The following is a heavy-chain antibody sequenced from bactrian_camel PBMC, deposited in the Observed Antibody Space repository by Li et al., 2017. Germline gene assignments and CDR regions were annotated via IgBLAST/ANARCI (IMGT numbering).Heavy chain of an antibody. J-gene: IGHJ4*01. V-gene: IGHV3S53*01. CDR2: IDSDGIT. CDR1: GATQDIGC. CDR3: AADHNRGCMGWPTVEYDI. Sequence: HVQLVESGGDSVQAGGSLRISCVASGATQDIGCMGWFRQVPGLEREGIGSIDSDGITTYADSLKARFTISRDNAKSTLYLQMNNMKPEDTAMYYCAADHNRGCMGWPTVEYDITGQGTQVTVS. D-gene: IGHD3*01.